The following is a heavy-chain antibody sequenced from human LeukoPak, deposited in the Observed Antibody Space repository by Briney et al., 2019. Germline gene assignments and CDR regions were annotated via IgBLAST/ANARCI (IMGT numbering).Heavy chain of an antibody. D-gene: IGHD6-19*01. V-gene: IGHV3-20*04. Sequence: GGSLRLSCAASGFPFDKYGMAWVRQAPGKGLEWVSGITWNGGITAYADSVKGRFTISRDNAKNSLYLQMNSLRAEDTALYYCARDGPVAGVELDQWGQGTLVTVSS. CDR1: GFPFDKYG. J-gene: IGHJ4*02. CDR3: ARDGPVAGVELDQ. CDR2: ITWNGGIT.